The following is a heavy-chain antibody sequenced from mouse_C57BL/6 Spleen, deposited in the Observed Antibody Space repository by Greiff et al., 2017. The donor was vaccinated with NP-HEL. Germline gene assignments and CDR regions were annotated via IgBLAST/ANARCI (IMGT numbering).Heavy chain of an antibody. CDR3: TALGRDYAMDY. CDR1: GFTFSNYW. CDR2: IRLKSDNYAT. V-gene: IGHV6-3*01. D-gene: IGHD4-1*01. J-gene: IGHJ4*01. Sequence: DVMLVESGGGLVQPGGSMKLSCVASGFTFSNYWMNWVRQSPEKGLEWVAQIRLKSDNYATHYAESVKGRFTISRDDSKSSVYLQMNNLRAEDTGIYYCTALGRDYAMDYWGQGTSVTVSS.